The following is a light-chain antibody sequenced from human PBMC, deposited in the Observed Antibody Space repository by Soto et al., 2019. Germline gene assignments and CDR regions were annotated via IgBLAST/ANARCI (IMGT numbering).Light chain of an antibody. CDR1: QSVSSSY. V-gene: IGKV3-20*01. Sequence: EIVLTQSPGTLSLSPGERATLSCRASQSVSSSYLAWYQQTPGQAPRLLIYGASTRATGIPDRFSGSGSGTDFSLTISRLEPEEFVVYYCHLYGSSPPRTFGQGTELEI. J-gene: IGKJ2*01. CDR2: GAS. CDR3: HLYGSSPPRT.